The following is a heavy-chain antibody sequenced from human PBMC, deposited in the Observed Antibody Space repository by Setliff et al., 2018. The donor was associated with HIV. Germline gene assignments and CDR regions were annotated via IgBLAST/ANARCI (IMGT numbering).Heavy chain of an antibody. D-gene: IGHD3-10*01. CDR2: IHTSGSS. CDR1: GGSISSGSYY. V-gene: IGHV4-61*09. CDR3: ARTGLPQKVRFGELHWFDP. Sequence: SETLSLTCTVSGGSISSGSYYWSWIRQPAGKGLEWIGHIHTSGSSSSNPSLKSRVTMSVDTSKNQFSLKLSSVTAADTAVYYCARTGLPQKVRFGELHWFDPWGQGTLVTVSS. J-gene: IGHJ5*02.